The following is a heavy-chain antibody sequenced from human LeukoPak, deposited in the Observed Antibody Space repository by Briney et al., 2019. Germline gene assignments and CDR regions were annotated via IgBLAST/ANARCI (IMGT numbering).Heavy chain of an antibody. CDR1: GFTFSSYS. CDR3: ARGVSRLTTRGPGSSRIYYFDY. CDR2: ISSSSSYI. V-gene: IGHV3-21*05. J-gene: IGHJ4*02. D-gene: IGHD6-13*01. Sequence: PGGSLRLSCAASGFTFSSYSMNWVRQAPGKGLEWVSYISSSSSYIYYADSVKGRFTISRDNAKNSLYLQMNSLRSEDTAVYYCARGVSRLTTRGPGSSRIYYFDYWGQGTLVTVSS.